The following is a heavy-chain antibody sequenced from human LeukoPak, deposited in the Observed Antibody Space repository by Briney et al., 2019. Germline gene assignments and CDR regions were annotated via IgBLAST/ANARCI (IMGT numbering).Heavy chain of an antibody. Sequence: GGSLRLSCAVSGFTFSDYYMSWIRQAPGKGLEWILYISSSGYTMYYAGSVKGRFAISRDNAMNSLYLQMNSLRAEDTAVYYCARYGNGAWLAHYSFDIWGQGTMVTVSS. J-gene: IGHJ3*02. CDR1: GFTFSDYY. CDR3: ARYGNGAWLAHYSFDI. CDR2: ISSSGYTM. D-gene: IGHD6-19*01. V-gene: IGHV3-11*04.